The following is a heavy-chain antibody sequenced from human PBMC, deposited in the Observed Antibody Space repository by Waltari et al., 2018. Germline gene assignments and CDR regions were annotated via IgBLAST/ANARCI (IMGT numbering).Heavy chain of an antibody. CDR1: DGSISSYY. J-gene: IGHJ3*02. Sequence: QVQLQESGPGLVKPSETLSLTCTVSDGSISSYYWSWIRQPPGKGLDWIRYIFHRRSTNTTPPRKSRATISVDTSKKPLSLKLSSVTAADTAVYYCARDLRIYGSSGYYAFDIWGPGTMVTVSS. CDR2: IFHRRST. D-gene: IGHD3-22*01. CDR3: ARDLRIYGSSGYYAFDI. V-gene: IGHV4-59*01.